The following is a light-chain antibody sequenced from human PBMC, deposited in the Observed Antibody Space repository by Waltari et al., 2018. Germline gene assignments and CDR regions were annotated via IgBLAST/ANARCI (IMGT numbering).Light chain of an antibody. CDR3: FSYAGSVYV. V-gene: IGLV2-23*02. J-gene: IGLJ1*01. CDR1: NNDIGTYNL. Sequence: QSALTQPASVSGSPGQSITISCTGRNNDIGTYNLVSWYPQHPGKAPKLNIFEVTERPPGVSSRCSGSTSVTTASLTISGLQAEIEADYCCFSYAGSVYVFGGGTKFTVL. CDR2: EVT.